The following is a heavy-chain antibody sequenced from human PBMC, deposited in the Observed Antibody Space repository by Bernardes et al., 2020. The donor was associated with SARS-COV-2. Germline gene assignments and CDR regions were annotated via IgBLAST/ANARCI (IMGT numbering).Heavy chain of an antibody. D-gene: IGHD2-15*01. J-gene: IGHJ6*02. Sequence: GGSLRLSCAASGFTFSSYGMHWVRQAPGKGLEWVAVISYDGSNKYYADSVKGRFTISRDNSKNTLYLQMNSLRAEDTAVYYCAKDLLRYCSGGSCYSSIYYYYGMDVWGQGTTVTVSS. V-gene: IGHV3-30*18. CDR3: AKDLLRYCSGGSCYSSIYYYYGMDV. CDR1: GFTFSSYG. CDR2: ISYDGSNK.